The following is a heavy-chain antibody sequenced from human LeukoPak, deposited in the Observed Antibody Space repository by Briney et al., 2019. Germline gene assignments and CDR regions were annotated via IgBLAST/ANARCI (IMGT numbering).Heavy chain of an antibody. CDR1: GFTFSSYG. J-gene: IGHJ4*02. Sequence: GGSLRLSCAASGFTFSSYGMHWVRQAPGKGLEWVAVISYDGSNKYYADSVKGRFTISRDNSKNTLYLQMNSLRAEDTAVYYCARDSGAVVVPADIDYWGQGTLVTVSS. V-gene: IGHV3-30*03. D-gene: IGHD2-2*01. CDR3: ARDSGAVVVPADIDY. CDR2: ISYDGSNK.